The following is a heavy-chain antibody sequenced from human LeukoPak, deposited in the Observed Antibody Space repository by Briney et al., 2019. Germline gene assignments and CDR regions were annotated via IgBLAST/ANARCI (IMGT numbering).Heavy chain of an antibody. CDR2: IYHSGST. V-gene: IGHV4-4*02. CDR1: GGSISSSYW. CDR3: VASYHYDSSGHD. D-gene: IGHD3-22*01. Sequence: LETLSLTCAVSGGSISSSYWWSWFRQPPGKGLEWIGEIYHSGSTYYSPSLKSRVAISVYRSKHQFSLKLSSVTAADTAVYYCVASYHYDSSGHDWGQGTLVTVSS. J-gene: IGHJ4*02.